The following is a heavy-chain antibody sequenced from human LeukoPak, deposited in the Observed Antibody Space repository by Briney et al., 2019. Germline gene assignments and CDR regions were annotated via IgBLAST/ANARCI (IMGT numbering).Heavy chain of an antibody. D-gene: IGHD1-26*01. CDR1: GLTIRSYA. J-gene: IGHJ4*02. CDR3: AKDHEGATSFDY. CDR2: ISDSGVST. V-gene: IGHV3-23*01. Sequence: GGSLRFSCAASGLTIRSYAGTWVRQAPGKGLEWVSTISDSGVSTHYADSVKGRFTISRDNSKNTLYLQMNSLRAEDTAVYYCAKDHEGATSFDYWGQGTLVTVSS.